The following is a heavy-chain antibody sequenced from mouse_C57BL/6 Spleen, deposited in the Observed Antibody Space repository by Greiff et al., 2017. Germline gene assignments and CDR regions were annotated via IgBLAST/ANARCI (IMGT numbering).Heavy chain of an antibody. CDR3: ARETTVVADY. V-gene: IGHV5-4*01. D-gene: IGHD1-1*01. J-gene: IGHJ2*01. CDR2: ISDGGSYT. Sequence: EVQLVESGGGLVKPGGSLKLSCAASGFTFSSYAMSWVRQTPETRLEWVATISDGGSYTYYPDNVKGRFTISRDHAKNNLYLQMSHLKSEDTAMYYCARETTVVADYWGQGTTLTVSS. CDR1: GFTFSSYA.